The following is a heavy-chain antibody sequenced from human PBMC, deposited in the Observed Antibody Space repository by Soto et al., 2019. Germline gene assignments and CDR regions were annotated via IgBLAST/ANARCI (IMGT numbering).Heavy chain of an antibody. CDR2: IYYRGST. CDR1: GNSISSSSYY. J-gene: IGHJ3*02. CDR3: ARTYYYDSSGFRYTFDI. Sequence: PSETLSRTCTVSGNSISSSSYYWGWIRQPPGKGLEWIGSIYYRGSTYYNPSLKSRVTISVDTSKNQFSLQLSSVTAADTAVYYCARTYYYDSSGFRYTFDIWSQGTMVTVSS. D-gene: IGHD3-22*01. V-gene: IGHV4-39*01.